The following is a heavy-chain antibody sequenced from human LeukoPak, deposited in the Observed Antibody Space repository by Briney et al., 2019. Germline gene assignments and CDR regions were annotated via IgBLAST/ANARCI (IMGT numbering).Heavy chain of an antibody. CDR2: ISAGGGST. CDR1: GFTVSSYS. CDR3: ANGRSSSGALQHDY. D-gene: IGHD6-19*01. V-gene: IGHV3-23*01. J-gene: IGHJ4*02. Sequence: GGSLRLSCGASGFTVSSYSMHWVRQAPGKGLEWVSAISAGGGSTYYADSVKGRFTISRDNSKNTLYLQMNSLRAEDTALYFCANGRSSSGALQHDYWGQGTLVTVSS.